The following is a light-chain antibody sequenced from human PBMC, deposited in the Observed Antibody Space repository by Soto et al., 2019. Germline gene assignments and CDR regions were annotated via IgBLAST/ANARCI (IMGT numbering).Light chain of an antibody. J-gene: IGLJ2*01. CDR1: SSNIGNNA. CDR2: NDN. V-gene: IGLV1-36*01. Sequence: QSVLTQPPSVSEAPRQKVTISCSGSSSNIGNNAVNWYQQLPGKAPKLLIYNDNLLPSGVSDRFSGSKSGTSASLAISGLQSEDEADQCCAAWDDSLNGRVFGGGTKLTVL. CDR3: AAWDDSLNGRV.